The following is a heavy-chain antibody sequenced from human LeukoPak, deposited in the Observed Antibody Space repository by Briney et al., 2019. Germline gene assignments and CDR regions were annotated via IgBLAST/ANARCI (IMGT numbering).Heavy chain of an antibody. J-gene: IGHJ4*02. D-gene: IGHD6-6*01. Sequence: GGSLRLSCTASGFSFSGHWMHWARQLPGKGLVWVSRISPTGSTTSYANSVKGRFTVSRDNAKNTLYLQVNNLRAEDTAVYYCARGPNSNWSGLDFWGQGTLLTVSS. CDR3: ARGPNSNWSGLDF. CDR2: ISPTGSTT. V-gene: IGHV3-74*01. CDR1: GFSFSGHW.